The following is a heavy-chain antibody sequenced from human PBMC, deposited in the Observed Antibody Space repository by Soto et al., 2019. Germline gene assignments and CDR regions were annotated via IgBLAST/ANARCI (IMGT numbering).Heavy chain of an antibody. Sequence: EVQLVESGGGLVQPGRSLRLSCTASGFTFGDYAMIWFRQAPGKGLEWVGVITSKRYGGTTESAASVKGRFTISRDDSKSIAYLQMNSLKTEDTAVYYCTRMPPNGYCSSGSRSAFDIWGQGTMVTVSS. CDR2: ITSKRYGGTT. J-gene: IGHJ3*02. CDR1: GFTFGDYA. V-gene: IGHV3-49*03. CDR3: TRMPPNGYCSSGSRSAFDI. D-gene: IGHD2-2*01.